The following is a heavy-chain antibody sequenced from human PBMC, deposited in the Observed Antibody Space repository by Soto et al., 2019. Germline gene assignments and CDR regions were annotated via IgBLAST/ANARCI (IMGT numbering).Heavy chain of an antibody. CDR2: ISGSGGST. J-gene: IGHJ6*03. CDR1: GFTFSSYA. Sequence: EVQLLESGGGLVQPGGSLRLSCAASGFTFSSYAMSWVRQAPGKGLEWVSAISGSGGSTYYADSVKGRFTISRDNSKNTLYLQMNSLRAEDTAVYYCAKDGYCSSTSCYANYYYYYMDVWGKGTTVTVSS. CDR3: AKDGYCSSTSCYANYYYYYMDV. V-gene: IGHV3-23*01. D-gene: IGHD2-2*03.